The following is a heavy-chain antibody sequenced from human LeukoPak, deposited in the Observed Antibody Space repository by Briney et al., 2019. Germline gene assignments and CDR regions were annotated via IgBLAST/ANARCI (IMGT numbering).Heavy chain of an antibody. CDR1: GFTFSSYW. J-gene: IGHJ6*02. CDR3: AKGRCSGGSCYRGDYYGMDV. D-gene: IGHD2-15*01. Sequence: PGGSLRLSCAASGFTFSSYWMHWVRQAPGKGLVWVSRINSDGSSTSYADSVKGRFTISRDNAKNTLYLQMNSLRAEDTAVYYCAKGRCSGGSCYRGDYYGMDVWGQGTTVTVSS. V-gene: IGHV3-74*01. CDR2: INSDGSST.